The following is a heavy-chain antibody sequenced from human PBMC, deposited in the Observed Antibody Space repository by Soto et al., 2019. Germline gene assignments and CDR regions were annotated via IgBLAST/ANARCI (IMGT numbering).Heavy chain of an antibody. J-gene: IGHJ6*02. CDR3: AKDIGTGPNYYGMDV. D-gene: IGHD3-9*01. Sequence: EVQLVESGGGLVQPGRSLRLSCAASGFTLGDHAMHWVRQTPGKGLEWVSGISWNGGMIGYADSVKGRFTMSRDNAKKSLYLQMNSLRAEDTALYYCAKDIGTGPNYYGMDVWGQGTTVTVSS. CDR2: ISWNGGMI. V-gene: IGHV3-9*01. CDR1: GFTLGDHA.